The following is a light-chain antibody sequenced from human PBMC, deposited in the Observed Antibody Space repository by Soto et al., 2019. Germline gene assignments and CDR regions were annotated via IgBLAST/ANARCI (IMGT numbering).Light chain of an antibody. CDR3: PHHSSSPTT. V-gene: IGKV3-20*01. J-gene: IGKJ1*01. CDR1: QSVSNNY. Sequence: EIVLTQSPDTLSLSTGDRATLACRASQSVSNNYVAWYQQKPGQAPRLLIYGASSRATGIPDRFSGSGSGTGFTLTISSLEPEDFALYYCPHHSSSPTTFDQVT. CDR2: GAS.